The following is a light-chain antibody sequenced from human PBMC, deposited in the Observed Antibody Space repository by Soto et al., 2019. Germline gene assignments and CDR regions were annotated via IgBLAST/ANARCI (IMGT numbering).Light chain of an antibody. CDR2: AVS. CDR3: SSYTSRSTPYV. CDR1: SSDVGGYNY. V-gene: IGLV2-14*01. J-gene: IGLJ1*01. Sequence: QSVLTQPASVSGSPQQSITISCTGTSSDVGGYNYVSWYQQHPGKAPKLMIYAVSNRPSGVSNRFCASKAGNTASLTISGLQAEHEADYYCSSYTSRSTPYVFGTGTKVTV.